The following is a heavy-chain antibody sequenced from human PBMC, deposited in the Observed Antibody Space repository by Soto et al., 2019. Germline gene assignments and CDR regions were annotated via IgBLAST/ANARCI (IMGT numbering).Heavy chain of an antibody. Sequence: EVQLVESGGGLVKPGGSLRLSCPASGFTLRSYAMTWVRQAPGKGREWVSSISSISSSTYYEDSVKGRFTISRDNAKNSLYLQMNSLRAEDTAVYYCARDQDGSAWFDPWGQGTLVTVSS. CDR2: ISSISSST. CDR1: GFTLRSYA. J-gene: IGHJ5*02. D-gene: IGHD3-10*01. V-gene: IGHV3-21*01. CDR3: ARDQDGSAWFDP.